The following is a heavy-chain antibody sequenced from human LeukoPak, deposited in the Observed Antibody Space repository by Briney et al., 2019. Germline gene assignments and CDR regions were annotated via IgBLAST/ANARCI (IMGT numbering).Heavy chain of an antibody. CDR2: IRYDGSNK. CDR1: GFTLSRNS. Sequence: GGSLRLSCAASGFTLSRNSMNWVRQAPGKGLEWVAFIRYDGSNKYYADSVKGRFTISRDNSKNTLYLQMNSLRAEDTAVYYCAKDRSYDLSEGFEIDYWGQGTLVTVSS. D-gene: IGHD2-8*01. J-gene: IGHJ4*02. V-gene: IGHV3-30*02. CDR3: AKDRSYDLSEGFEIDY.